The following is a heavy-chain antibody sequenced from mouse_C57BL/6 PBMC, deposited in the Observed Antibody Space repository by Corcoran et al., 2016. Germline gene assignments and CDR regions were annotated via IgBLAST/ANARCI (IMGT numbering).Heavy chain of an antibody. J-gene: IGHJ2*01. CDR1: GYTFTNYG. CDR3: ARGDVNYIDY. CDR2: INTYSGVP. V-gene: IGHV9-3*01. Sequence: QIQLVQSGPELKKPGETVKISCKASGYTFTNYGMSWVKQAPGKGLKWMGWINTYSGVPTYADDFKGRFAFSLETSASTAYLQINNLKNEDTATYFFARGDVNYIDYWGQGTTLTVSS.